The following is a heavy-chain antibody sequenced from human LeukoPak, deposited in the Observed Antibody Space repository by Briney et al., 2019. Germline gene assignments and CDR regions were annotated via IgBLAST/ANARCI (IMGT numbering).Heavy chain of an antibody. CDR1: GFTFSGSA. J-gene: IGHJ4*02. CDR3: TTIDEVNRKLDY. CDR2: IRTKTHKYAT. Sequence: GGSLRLSCAGSGFTFSGSAMHWVRLTSGKGLEWLGYIRTKTHKYATLYAASVKGRFTISRDDSKNTAYLQMKSLKTEDTAVYYCTTIDEVNRKLDYWGQGTLVTVSS. V-gene: IGHV3-73*01. D-gene: IGHD1-14*01.